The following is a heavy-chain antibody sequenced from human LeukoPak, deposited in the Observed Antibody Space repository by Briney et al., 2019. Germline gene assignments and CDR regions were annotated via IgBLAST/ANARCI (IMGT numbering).Heavy chain of an antibody. D-gene: IGHD6-13*01. CDR1: GGSISSYY. CDR2: IYYSGST. J-gene: IGHJ4*02. CDR3: ARADSSSWYAPFDY. Sequence: PSETLSLTCNVSGGSISSYYWSWIRQPPGKGLEWIGYIYYSGSTNYNPSLKSRVTISIDTSKNQFSLKLSSVTAADTAVYCCARADSSSWYAPFDYWGQGTLVTVSS. V-gene: IGHV4-59*01.